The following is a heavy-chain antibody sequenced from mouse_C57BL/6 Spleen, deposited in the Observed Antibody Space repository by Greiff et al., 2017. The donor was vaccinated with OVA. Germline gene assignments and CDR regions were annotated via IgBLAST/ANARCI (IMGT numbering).Heavy chain of an antibody. CDR1: GYAFSSSW. CDR3: ARERYYGSSYDYAMDY. J-gene: IGHJ4*01. V-gene: IGHV1-82*01. CDR2: IYPGDGAT. Sequence: QVQLQQSGPELVKPGASVKISCKASGYAFSSSWMNWVKQRPGKGLEWIGRIYPGDGATNYNGKFKGKATLTAAKSSSTAYMQLRSLTSEDSAVYFCARERYYGSSYDYAMDYWGQGTSVTVSS. D-gene: IGHD1-1*01.